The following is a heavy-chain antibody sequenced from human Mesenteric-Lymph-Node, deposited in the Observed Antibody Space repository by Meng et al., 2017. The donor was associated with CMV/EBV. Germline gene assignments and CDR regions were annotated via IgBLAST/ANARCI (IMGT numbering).Heavy chain of an antibody. CDR2: IYGTGIT. Sequence: VQLQASGPGLVMPSETLCLTFIVSGVSVTRGAYHWSWIRQSPGKGLEWIGYIYGTGITIYNPSLKSRVTILLETSKNQFSLKLNSVTTADTAVYYCAKSRSSTPGIVDDWGQGTLVTVSS. D-gene: IGHD2/OR15-2a*01. V-gene: IGHV4-61*08. CDR3: AKSRSSTPGIVDD. CDR1: GVSVTRGAYH. J-gene: IGHJ4*02.